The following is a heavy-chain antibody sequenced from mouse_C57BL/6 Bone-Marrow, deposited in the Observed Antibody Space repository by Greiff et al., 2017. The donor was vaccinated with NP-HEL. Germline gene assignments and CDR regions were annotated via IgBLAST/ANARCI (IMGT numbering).Heavy chain of an antibody. CDR3: ARPEYYYGSSYADYFDY. Sequence: EVKLVESGGGLVQPGGSLKLSCAASGIDFSRYWMSWVRRAPGKGLEWIGEINPDSSTINYAPSLKDKFIISRDNAKNTLYLQMSKVRSEDTALYYCARPEYYYGSSYADYFDYWGQGTTLTVSS. V-gene: IGHV4-1*01. D-gene: IGHD1-1*01. CDR2: INPDSSTI. J-gene: IGHJ2*01. CDR1: GIDFSRYW.